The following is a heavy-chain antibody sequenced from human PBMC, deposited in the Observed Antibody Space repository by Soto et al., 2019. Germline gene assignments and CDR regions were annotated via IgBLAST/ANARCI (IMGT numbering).Heavy chain of an antibody. CDR2: TYYRSKWYN. CDR1: GDSVSSNSAA. D-gene: IGHD2-15*01. V-gene: IGHV6-1*01. CDR3: ARGFEMVVVAATDYYYYDMDV. J-gene: IGHJ6*02. Sequence: SQTLSLTCAISGDSVSSNSAAWNWIRQSPSRGLEWLGRTYYRSKWYNDYAVSVKSRITVNPDTSKNQFSLQLNSVTPEDTAVYYCARGFEMVVVAATDYYYYDMDVWGQGTTVTVSS.